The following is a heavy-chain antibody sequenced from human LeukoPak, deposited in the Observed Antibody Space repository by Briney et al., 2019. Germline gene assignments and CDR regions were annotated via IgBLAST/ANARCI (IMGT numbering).Heavy chain of an antibody. D-gene: IGHD2-15*01. CDR1: GGSISSSSYY. V-gene: IGHV4-39*07. CDR3: ARGRRIVVVLGATRTHRDYYMDV. J-gene: IGHJ6*03. CDR2: TYHSGST. Sequence: SETLSLTCTVSGGSISSSSYYWSWIRQSPGKGLEWIGETYHSGSTNYNSSLKSRVTISLDMSKNQFSLKLSSVTAADTAVYYCARGRRIVVVLGATRTHRDYYMDVWGKGTTVTVSS.